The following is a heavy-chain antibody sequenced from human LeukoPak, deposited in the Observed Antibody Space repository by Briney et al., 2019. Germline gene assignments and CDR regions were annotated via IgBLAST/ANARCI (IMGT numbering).Heavy chain of an antibody. CDR1: GGSFRGYY. D-gene: IGHD2-2*01. CDR2: INYSGST. J-gene: IGHJ4*02. Sequence: SETLSLTCAVYGGSFRGYYWSWIRQPPGKGLEWIGEINYSGSTNYDPSLKSRVTISVDTSKNQFSLKLSSVTAAHTAVYYCARGGPLGYCSSTSCYAPGDYWGQGTLVTVSS. V-gene: IGHV4-34*01. CDR3: ARGGPLGYCSSTSCYAPGDY.